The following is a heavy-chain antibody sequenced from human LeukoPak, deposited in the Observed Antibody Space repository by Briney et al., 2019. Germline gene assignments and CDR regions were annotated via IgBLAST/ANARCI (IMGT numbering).Heavy chain of an antibody. CDR2: ISGGGGSST. Sequence: GGSLRLSCAASGFTFSSYGVSWVRQAPGKGLEWVSNISGGGGSSTYYADSVKGRFTISRDNSKNTLYLQMNSLRAEDTALYYCAKSGLNRFDYWGQGTLVTVSS. J-gene: IGHJ4*02. V-gene: IGHV3-23*01. CDR1: GFTFSSYG. CDR3: AKSGLNRFDY. D-gene: IGHD2-15*01.